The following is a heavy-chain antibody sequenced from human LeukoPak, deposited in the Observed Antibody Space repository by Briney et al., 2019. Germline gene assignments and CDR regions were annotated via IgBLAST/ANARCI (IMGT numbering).Heavy chain of an antibody. J-gene: IGHJ5*02. CDR2: ISGSGGST. V-gene: IGHV3-23*01. CDR3: AKDCGGDCWGYNWFDT. D-gene: IGHD2-21*02. CDR1: GFTFSSYA. Sequence: GGSLRLSCAASGFTFSSYAMSWVRQAPGKGLEWVSAISGSGGSTYYADSVKARFTISRDNSKNTLYLQMNSLRAEATAVYYCAKDCGGDCWGYNWFDTWGQGTLVTVSS.